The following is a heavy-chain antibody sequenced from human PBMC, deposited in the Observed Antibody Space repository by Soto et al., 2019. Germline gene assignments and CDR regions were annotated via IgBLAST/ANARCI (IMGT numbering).Heavy chain of an antibody. Sequence: EVQLLESGGGLVQPGGSLRLSCAASGFTFRSYAMSWVRQAPGKGLEWVSAISGSGGSTYYADSVKGRFTISRDNSKNTLYLQMNSLRAEDTAVYYCTKDQGIAAAGTEADAFDIWGQGTMVTVSS. D-gene: IGHD6-13*01. J-gene: IGHJ3*02. CDR2: ISGSGGST. CDR3: TKDQGIAAAGTEADAFDI. V-gene: IGHV3-23*01. CDR1: GFTFRSYA.